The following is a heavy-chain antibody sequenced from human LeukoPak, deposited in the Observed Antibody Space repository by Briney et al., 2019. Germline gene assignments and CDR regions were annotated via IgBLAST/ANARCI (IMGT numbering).Heavy chain of an antibody. Sequence: GGSLRLACAASGLTFSTYWMHWVRQAPGKGLVWVSRIKSDGSSIMYADSVRGRFTISRDSAKNTLYLQMNSLRAEDTAVYYCARDLDYGGRSNFDHWGQGTLVTVSS. CDR1: GLTFSTYW. J-gene: IGHJ4*02. V-gene: IGHV3-74*03. CDR3: ARDLDYGGRSNFDH. D-gene: IGHD4-23*01. CDR2: IKSDGSSI.